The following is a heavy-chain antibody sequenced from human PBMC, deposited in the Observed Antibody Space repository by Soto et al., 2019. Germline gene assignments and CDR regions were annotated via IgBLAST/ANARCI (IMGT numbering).Heavy chain of an antibody. J-gene: IGHJ4*02. D-gene: IGHD2-15*01. Sequence: PGGSMRLSCAASGFTFSSYAMSWVRQDTGKGLEWVSAISGSGGSTYYADSVKGRFTISRDNSKNTLYLQMNSLRAEDTAVYYCAKSPPGRGGNVDYWGQGTLVTVSS. V-gene: IGHV3-23*01. CDR3: AKSPPGRGGNVDY. CDR1: GFTFSSYA. CDR2: ISGSGGST.